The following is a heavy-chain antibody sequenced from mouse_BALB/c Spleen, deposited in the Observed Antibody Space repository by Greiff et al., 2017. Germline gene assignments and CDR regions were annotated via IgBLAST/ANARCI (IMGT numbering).Heavy chain of an antibody. CDR1: GYTFTSYY. CDR3: TRSRGYGEVLSWLAY. CDR2: INPSNGGT. Sequence: VQLQQSGAELVKPGASVKLSCKASGYTFTSYYMYWVKQRPGQGLEWIGEINPSNGGTNFNEKFKSKATLTVDKSSSTAYMQLSSLTSEDSAVYYCTRSRGYGEVLSWLAYWGQGTLVSVSA. J-gene: IGHJ3*01. D-gene: IGHD2-2*01. V-gene: IGHV1S81*02.